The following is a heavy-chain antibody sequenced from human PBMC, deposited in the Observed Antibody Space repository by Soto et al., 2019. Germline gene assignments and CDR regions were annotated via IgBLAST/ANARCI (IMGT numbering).Heavy chain of an antibody. CDR1: GGSFSGYY. V-gene: IGHV4-34*01. D-gene: IGHD6-6*01. CDR2: INHSEST. CDR3: ARVRIAARHYYYYYMDV. J-gene: IGHJ6*03. Sequence: PSETLSLTCAVYGGSFSGYYWSWIRQPPGKGLEWIGEINHSESTNYNPSLKSRVTISVDTSKNQFSLKLSSVTAADTAVYYCARVRIAARHYYYYYMDVWGKGTTVTVSS.